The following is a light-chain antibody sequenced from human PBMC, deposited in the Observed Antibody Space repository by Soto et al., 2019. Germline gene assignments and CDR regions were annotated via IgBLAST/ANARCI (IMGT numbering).Light chain of an antibody. CDR3: SSYTSSSSVV. CDR2: AVS. J-gene: IGLJ2*01. Sequence: QSVLTQPASVSGSPGQSITISCTGTSSDVGGYNYVSWYQQHPGKAPKLMTYAVSNRPSGVSNRFSASKSGNTASLTISGLQADDEADYYCSSYTSSSSVVFGGGTKLTVL. V-gene: IGLV2-14*01. CDR1: SSDVGGYNY.